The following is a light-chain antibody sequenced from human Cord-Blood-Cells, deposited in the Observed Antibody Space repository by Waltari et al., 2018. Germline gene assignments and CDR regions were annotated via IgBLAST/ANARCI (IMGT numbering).Light chain of an antibody. CDR3: CSYAGSYTWV. Sequence: QSALTQPRSVSGSPGQSVTISCTGTSSDVGGYNYVSWYQQHPGKAPKLMIYDVSKRPSGVPDRFSGSMSRNTASLTISGLQAEDEADYYCCSYAGSYTWVFGGGTKLTVL. J-gene: IGLJ3*02. V-gene: IGLV2-11*01. CDR1: SSDVGGYNY. CDR2: DVS.